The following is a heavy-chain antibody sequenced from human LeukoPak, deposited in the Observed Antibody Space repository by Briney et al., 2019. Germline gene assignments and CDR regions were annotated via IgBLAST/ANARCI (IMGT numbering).Heavy chain of an antibody. CDR3: ATGWQVAGLDY. V-gene: IGHV1-58*02. CDR2: IVVGSGNT. J-gene: IGHJ4*02. CDR1: GFTFSSST. D-gene: IGHD6-19*01. Sequence: SVKVSCKASGFTFSSSTMQWVRQARGQRLEWIGWIVVGSGNTNYAQKFQGRVTMTEDTSTDTAYMELSSLRSGDTAVYYCATGWQVAGLDYWGQGTLVTVSS.